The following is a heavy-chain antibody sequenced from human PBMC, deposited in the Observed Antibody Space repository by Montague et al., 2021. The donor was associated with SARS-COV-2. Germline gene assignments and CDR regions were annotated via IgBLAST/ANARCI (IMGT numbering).Heavy chain of an antibody. Sequence: SLRLSCAACGFTFSSYAMSWVRQAPGKGLEWVSAISGSGGSTYYADSVKGRFTISRDNSKNTLYLQMNSLRAEDTAVYYCATSRDVLLWFGELLDAFDIWGQGTMVTVSS. D-gene: IGHD3-10*01. V-gene: IGHV3-23*01. J-gene: IGHJ3*02. CDR2: ISGSGGST. CDR1: GFTFSSYA. CDR3: ATSRDVLLWFGELLDAFDI.